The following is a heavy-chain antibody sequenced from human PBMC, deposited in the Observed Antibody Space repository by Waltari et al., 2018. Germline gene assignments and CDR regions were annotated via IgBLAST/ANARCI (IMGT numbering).Heavy chain of an antibody. CDR3: AGLYYYGSGSYYREGFDY. J-gene: IGHJ4*02. D-gene: IGHD3-10*01. CDR1: GGTFSSYA. V-gene: IGHV1-69*01. Sequence: QVQLVRSGAEVKKPGSSVKVSCKASGGTFSSYAISWVRQAPGQGLEWMGGIIPIFGTANYAQKFQGRVTITADESTSTAYMELSSLRSEDTAVYYCAGLYYYGSGSYYREGFDYWGQGTLVTVSS. CDR2: IIPIFGTA.